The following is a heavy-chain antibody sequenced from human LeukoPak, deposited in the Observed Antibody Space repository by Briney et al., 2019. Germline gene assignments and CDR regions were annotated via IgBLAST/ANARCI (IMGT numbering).Heavy chain of an antibody. J-gene: IGHJ6*03. Sequence: GGSLRLSCAASGFTFSSYGMHSVRQAPGKGLEWVAFIRYDGSNKYYADSVKGRFTISRDNSKNTLYLQMNSLRAEDTAVYYCAKRVRDYYYYYMDVWGKGTTVTISS. V-gene: IGHV3-30*02. CDR2: IRYDGSNK. CDR1: GFTFSSYG. CDR3: AKRVRDYYYYYMDV.